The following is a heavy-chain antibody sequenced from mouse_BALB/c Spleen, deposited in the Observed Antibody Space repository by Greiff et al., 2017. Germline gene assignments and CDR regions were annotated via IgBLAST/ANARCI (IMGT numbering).Heavy chain of an antibody. V-gene: IGHV1-15*01. CDR2: IDPETGGT. CDR1: GYTFTDYE. Sequence: QVQLQQSGAELVRPGASVTLSCKASGYTFTDYEMHWVKQTPVHGLEWIGAIDPETGGTAYNEKFKRKATLTVDKSSSTAYMQLSSLTSEDSAVYYCTMDYGSRGYAMDYWGQGTSVTVSS. CDR3: TMDYGSRGYAMDY. J-gene: IGHJ4*01. D-gene: IGHD1-1*01.